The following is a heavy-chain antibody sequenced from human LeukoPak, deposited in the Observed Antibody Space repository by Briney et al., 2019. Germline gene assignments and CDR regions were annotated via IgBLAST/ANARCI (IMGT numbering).Heavy chain of an antibody. Sequence: SVKVSCKASGGTFISYAISWVRQAPGQGLEWMGGIIPIYGTANYAQKFQGRVTITADESTSTAYMELSSLRSEDTAVYYCARDLYCSSTSCYDEHNWFDPWGQGTLVTVSS. CDR1: GGTFISYA. CDR3: ARDLYCSSTSCYDEHNWFDP. D-gene: IGHD2-2*01. V-gene: IGHV1-69*13. J-gene: IGHJ5*02. CDR2: IIPIYGTA.